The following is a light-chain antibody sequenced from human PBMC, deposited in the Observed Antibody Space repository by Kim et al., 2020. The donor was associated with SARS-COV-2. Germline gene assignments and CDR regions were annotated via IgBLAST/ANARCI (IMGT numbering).Light chain of an antibody. V-gene: IGKV1-16*02. CDR1: QDINHY. CDR3: QQYKSYPRT. Sequence: SASVGDTVTITCRASQDINHYLAWFQQKPGKAPKSLIYGTSYLRGGVPTKFSGSGSATDFTLTISSLQPEDFATYYCQQYKSYPRTFGGGTKLEI. CDR2: GTS. J-gene: IGKJ4*01.